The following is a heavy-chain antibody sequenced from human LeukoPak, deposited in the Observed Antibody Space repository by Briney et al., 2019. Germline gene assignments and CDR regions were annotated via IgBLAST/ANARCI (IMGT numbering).Heavy chain of an antibody. CDR1: GYTLIAYY. Sequence: ASVKVSCKTSGYTLIAYYVHWVRQAPGQGLEWMGWINPNTGDTTYAQQFQGRVTMTRDTSLSTVYMELSSLRSDDTAVYYCARVVFDGSISRRFDSWGQGTQVAVFS. J-gene: IGHJ4*02. CDR2: INPNTGDT. D-gene: IGHD3-3*02. V-gene: IGHV1-2*02. CDR3: ARVVFDGSISRRFDS.